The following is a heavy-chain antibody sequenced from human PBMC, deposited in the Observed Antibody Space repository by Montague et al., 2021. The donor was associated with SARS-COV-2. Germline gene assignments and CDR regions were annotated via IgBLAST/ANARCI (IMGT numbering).Heavy chain of an antibody. V-gene: IGHV3-23*01. CDR3: AKLAEHTILGVVISYWYFDL. CDR1: GFTFSSYA. CDR2: ISGSGGST. D-gene: IGHD3-3*01. Sequence: SLRLSCAASGFTFSSYAMSWVRQAPGKGLEWVSAISGSGGSTYYADSVKGRFTISRDNSKNTLYLQMNSLRAEDTAVYYCAKLAEHTILGVVISYWYFDLWGRGTLVTVSS. J-gene: IGHJ2*01.